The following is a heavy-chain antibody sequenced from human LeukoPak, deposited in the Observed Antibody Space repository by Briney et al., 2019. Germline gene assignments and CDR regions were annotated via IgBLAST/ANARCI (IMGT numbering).Heavy chain of an antibody. Sequence: ASVKVSCKASGYTFTSYDINWVRQATGQGLEYMGWMNPNSGNTDHAQKFQGRVTMTRDTSISTAYMELSRLRSDDTAVYYCAKGEASDQLLPDLDYWGQGTLVTVSS. D-gene: IGHD2-2*01. V-gene: IGHV1-8*01. CDR1: GYTFTSYD. CDR2: MNPNSGNT. CDR3: AKGEASDQLLPDLDY. J-gene: IGHJ4*02.